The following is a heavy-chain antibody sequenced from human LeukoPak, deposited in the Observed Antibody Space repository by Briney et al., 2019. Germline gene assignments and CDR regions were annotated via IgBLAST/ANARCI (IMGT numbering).Heavy chain of an antibody. D-gene: IGHD3-10*01. V-gene: IGHV3-23*01. CDR1: GFTFSSYA. Sequence: GGSLRLSCAASGFTFSSYAMSWVRQAPGKGLEWVSAISGNGGSTYYADSVKGRFTIPRDNSKNTLYLQMNSLRAEDTAVYYCAKRPMYYGGYFDYWGQGTLVTVSS. J-gene: IGHJ4*02. CDR2: ISGNGGST. CDR3: AKRPMYYGGYFDY.